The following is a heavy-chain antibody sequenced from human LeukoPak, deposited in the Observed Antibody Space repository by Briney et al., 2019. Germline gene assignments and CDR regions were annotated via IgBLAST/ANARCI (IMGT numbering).Heavy chain of an antibody. J-gene: IGHJ3*01. V-gene: IGHV3-48*01. D-gene: IGHD2-21*01. CDR3: ARDQRPYCGGECYCAIDL. CDR1: GLTFSSHS. CDR2: IGHTGSPA. Sequence: GGSLRLSCEASGLTFSSHSMTWVRQAPGKTLEWISYIGHTGSPAHYADSVRGRFTISRDNAKNSLYLQMNSLTVEDTAVYYCARDQRPYCGGECYCAIDLWGRGTLVTVSS.